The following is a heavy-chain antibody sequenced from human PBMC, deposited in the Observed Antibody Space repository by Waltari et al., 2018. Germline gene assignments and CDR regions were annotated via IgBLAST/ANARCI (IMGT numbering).Heavy chain of an antibody. Sequence: QITLKESGPTLVKPTQTLTLTCTFSGFSLSTSGVGVGWIRQPPGKALEWLALIYWNDDKRYSPSLKSRLTITKDTSKNQVVLTMTNMDPVDTATYYCAHSMVAATRKNWFDPWGQGTLVTVSS. V-gene: IGHV2-5*01. CDR3: AHSMVAATRKNWFDP. J-gene: IGHJ5*02. CDR1: GFSLSTSGVG. CDR2: IYWNDDK. D-gene: IGHD2-15*01.